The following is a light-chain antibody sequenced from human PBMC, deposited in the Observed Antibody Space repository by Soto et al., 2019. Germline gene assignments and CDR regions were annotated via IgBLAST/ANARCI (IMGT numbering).Light chain of an antibody. CDR3: QQYDNWPLT. J-gene: IGKJ4*01. V-gene: IGKV3D-15*01. Sequence: VLTMSPATVSLSPGGRATLSCRASQSVGLSLAWYQQKPGQAPRLLIYDASERASGIPARFSGSGSGTEFTLTIISLQSEDFVAYFCQQYDNWPLTFGGGTKVDI. CDR1: QSVGLS. CDR2: DAS.